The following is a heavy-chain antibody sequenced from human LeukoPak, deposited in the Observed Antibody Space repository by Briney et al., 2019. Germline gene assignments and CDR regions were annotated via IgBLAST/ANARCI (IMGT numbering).Heavy chain of an antibody. D-gene: IGHD4-11*01. J-gene: IGHJ4*02. CDR3: ARGGGRPESPYSD. V-gene: IGHV4-59*08. CDR2: IYYNGST. CDR1: GMSGGAYNSYY. Sequence: SETLSLTCRVSGMSGGAYNSYYWRWIREPPGQGLAWLGYIYYNGSTNYSPPLKSRVTMSIERSQNHFSLKLTSVSAADTAVYFCARGGGRPESPYSDWGQGTLVIVSS.